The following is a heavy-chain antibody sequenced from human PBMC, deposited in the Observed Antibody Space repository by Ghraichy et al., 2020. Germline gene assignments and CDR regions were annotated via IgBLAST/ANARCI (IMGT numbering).Heavy chain of an antibody. D-gene: IGHD3-10*01. CDR1: GFSFAGFA. V-gene: IGHV3-48*02. J-gene: IGHJ4*02. CDR3: ARERSDNYLDY. CDR2: ISSSSSTT. Sequence: ETLSLTCAASGFSFAGFAMNWVRQAPGKGLEWISYISSSSSTTYYGDSVKGRFTISRDNAKNSLYLQMNSLRDEDTAVYYCARERSDNYLDYWGLGTRVTVSS.